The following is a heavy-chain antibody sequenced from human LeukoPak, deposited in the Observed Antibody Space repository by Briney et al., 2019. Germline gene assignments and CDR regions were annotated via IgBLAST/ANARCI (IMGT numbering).Heavy chain of an antibody. CDR3: ARALYYDSSGYYYADAFDI. V-gene: IGHV1-69*13. D-gene: IGHD3-22*01. Sequence: ASVKVPCKASGGTFSSYAISWVRQAPGQGLEWMGGIIPIFGTANYAQKFQGRVTITADESTSTAYMELSSLRSEDTAVYYCARALYYDSSGYYYADAFDIWGQGTMVTVSS. J-gene: IGHJ3*02. CDR2: IIPIFGTA. CDR1: GGTFSSYA.